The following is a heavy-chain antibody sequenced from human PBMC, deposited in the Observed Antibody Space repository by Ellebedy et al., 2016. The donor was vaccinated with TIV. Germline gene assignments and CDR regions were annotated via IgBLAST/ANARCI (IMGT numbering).Heavy chain of an antibody. V-gene: IGHV3-30*18. Sequence: PGGSLRLSCAASGFTFSDYGMHWVRQTQGKGLEWVAAISYHETYKYYADSVKGRFSISRDNSRNTLYLQMDSLRPEDTAVYYCAKDQNGPRDDYNYGVAYWGQGTLVTVSS. D-gene: IGHD5-24*01. J-gene: IGHJ4*02. CDR1: GFTFSDYG. CDR2: ISYHETYK. CDR3: AKDQNGPRDDYNYGVAY.